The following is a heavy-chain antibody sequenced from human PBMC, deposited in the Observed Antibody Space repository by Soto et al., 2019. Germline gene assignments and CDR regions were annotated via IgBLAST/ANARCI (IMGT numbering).Heavy chain of an antibody. D-gene: IGHD6-13*01. CDR3: ARPLEQHQLGFGMDV. Sequence: GGSLRLSCAASGFTFSSYGMHWVRQAPGKGLEWVAFIWYDGSKIYYADSVKGRFTISRDNSKSTLYLQMNSLRAEDTAVYYCARPLEQHQLGFGMDVWGQGSPVTVSS. CDR1: GFTFSSYG. CDR2: IWYDGSKI. V-gene: IGHV3-33*01. J-gene: IGHJ6*01.